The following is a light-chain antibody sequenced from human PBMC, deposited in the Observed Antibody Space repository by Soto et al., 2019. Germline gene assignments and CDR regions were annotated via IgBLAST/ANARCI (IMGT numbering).Light chain of an antibody. V-gene: IGKV3-11*01. CDR2: DAS. J-gene: IGKJ4*01. Sequence: EIVLTQSPATLSLSPGERATLSCRASQSVTKYLSWYQQKFGQAPRLLIYDASNRATGIPARFSGIGSGTDFTLPISSLEPEDFAVYYCQQRTIWPLTFGGGTKVEIK. CDR3: QQRTIWPLT. CDR1: QSVTKY.